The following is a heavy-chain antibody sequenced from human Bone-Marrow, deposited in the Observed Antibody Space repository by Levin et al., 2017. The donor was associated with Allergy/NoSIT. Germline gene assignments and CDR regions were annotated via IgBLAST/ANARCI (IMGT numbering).Heavy chain of an antibody. V-gene: IGHV3-9*01. J-gene: IGHJ6*02. D-gene: IGHD3-10*01. CDR1: GFAFHDYA. CDR3: VNAQYYFDSGTLKYGLDV. CDR2: VSWSGDTV. Sequence: SLKISCVASGFAFHDYAMHWVRQAPGKGLEWVSGVSWSGDTVVSADSVKGRFAVFRDNAKNSLFLQMNSLRVEDTVLNYCVNAQYYFDSGTLKYGLDVWGQGTMVTVSS.